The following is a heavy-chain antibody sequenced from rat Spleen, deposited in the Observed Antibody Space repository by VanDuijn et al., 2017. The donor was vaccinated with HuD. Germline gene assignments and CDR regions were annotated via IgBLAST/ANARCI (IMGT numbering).Heavy chain of an antibody. D-gene: IGHD1-4*01. Sequence: EVQLVESGGGPVQPGGSLKLSCVASGITFTNYWMTWIRQAPGKGLEWIASITNTGDSTYYLDSVKGRFTISRNNAKSTLYLQMSSLRSEDTATYYCSPLPGRNLAYWGQGVVVTVSS. V-gene: IGHV5-31*01. CDR2: ITNTGDST. CDR1: GITFTNYW. J-gene: IGHJ2*01. CDR3: SPLPGRNLAY.